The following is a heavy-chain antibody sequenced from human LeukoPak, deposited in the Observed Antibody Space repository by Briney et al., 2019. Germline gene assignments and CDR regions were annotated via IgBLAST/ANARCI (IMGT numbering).Heavy chain of an antibody. V-gene: IGHV4-59*01. CDR2: IYYSGST. J-gene: IGHJ6*03. CDR1: GGCISSYY. Sequence: SETLSLTCTVSGGCISSYYWSCIRQLPGKGLEWIGWIYYSGSTNYNPSLKSRVTISVDTSKNQFSLKLSSVTAADTAVYDCARGSGGFFHYMDVCGKGTTVTVSS. CDR3: ARGSGGFFHYMDV. D-gene: IGHD3-10*01.